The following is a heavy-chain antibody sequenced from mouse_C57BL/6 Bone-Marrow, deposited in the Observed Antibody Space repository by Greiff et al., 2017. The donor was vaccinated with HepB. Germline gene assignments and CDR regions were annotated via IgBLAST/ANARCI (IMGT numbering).Heavy chain of an antibody. V-gene: IGHV1-15*01. CDR2: IDPETGGT. CDR3: TRRGYGSSYV. Sequence: QVQLQQSGAELVRPGASVTLSCKASGYTFTDYEMHWVKQTPVHGLEWIGAIDPETGGTAYNQKFKGKAILTADKSSSTAYMELRSLTSEDSAVYYCTRRGYGSSYVWGQGTALTVSS. J-gene: IGHJ2*01. CDR1: GYTFTDYE. D-gene: IGHD1-1*01.